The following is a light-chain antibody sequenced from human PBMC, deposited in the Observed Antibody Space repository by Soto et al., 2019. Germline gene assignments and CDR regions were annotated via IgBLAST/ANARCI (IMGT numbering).Light chain of an antibody. Sequence: QLVLTQSPSASASLGASVKLTCTLSSGHSNYTIACHQQQSEKGPRYLMKLNSDGSHSKGDGTPDRFSGSSSGAERYLTISSLQSEDEADYYCQTWGSGIVVFGGGTKLTVL. V-gene: IGLV4-69*01. J-gene: IGLJ2*01. CDR2: LNSDGSH. CDR3: QTWGSGIVV. CDR1: SGHSNYT.